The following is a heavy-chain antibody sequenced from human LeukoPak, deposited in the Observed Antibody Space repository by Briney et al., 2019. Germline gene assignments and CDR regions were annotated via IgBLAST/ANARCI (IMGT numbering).Heavy chain of an antibody. CDR3: AAGTGKSDFDH. J-gene: IGHJ4*02. V-gene: IGHV3-15*01. CDR2: IKSKTESGTR. CDR1: GFTFSSSA. D-gene: IGHD1-14*01. Sequence: GGSLRLSCAASGFTFSSSAMNWVRQAPGKGLEWVGRIKSKTESGTRDFAAPAKGRFTISRDDSRNTLYLQMNNLTIEDTAVYYCAAGTGKSDFDHWGQGALVTVSS.